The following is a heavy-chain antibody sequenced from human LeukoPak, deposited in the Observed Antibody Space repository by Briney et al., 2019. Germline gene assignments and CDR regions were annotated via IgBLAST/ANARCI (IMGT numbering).Heavy chain of an antibody. CDR3: ARTAGQQWLVLSDAFDI. V-gene: IGHV4-39*07. CDR2: IYYSGST. CDR1: GGSISSYY. Sequence: SETLSLTCTVSGGSISSYYWGWIRQPPGKGLEWIGSIYYSGSTYYNPSLKSRVTISVDTSKNQFSLKLSSVTAADTAVYYCARTAGQQWLVLSDAFDIWGQGTMVTVSS. D-gene: IGHD6-19*01. J-gene: IGHJ3*02.